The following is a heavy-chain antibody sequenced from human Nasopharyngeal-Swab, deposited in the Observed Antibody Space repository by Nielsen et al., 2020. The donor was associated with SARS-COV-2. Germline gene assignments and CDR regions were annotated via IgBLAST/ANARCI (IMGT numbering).Heavy chain of an antibody. CDR1: GFNFNTSW. V-gene: IGHV3-7*03. D-gene: IGHD2-2*01. Sequence: GESLKIYCADPGFNFNTSWMTWVRQAPGKGLEWVSNINPDGSEMQYVDSVKGRFTISRDNAENSLYLHMNSLRGDDTAVYYCAHYASAAYCGQGTLVTVSS. J-gene: IGHJ4*02. CDR3: AHYASAAY. CDR2: INPDGSEM.